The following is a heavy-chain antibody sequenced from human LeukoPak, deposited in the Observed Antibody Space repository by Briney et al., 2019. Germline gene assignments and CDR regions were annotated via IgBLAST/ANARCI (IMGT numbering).Heavy chain of an antibody. CDR1: GYTFTGYY. CDR2: INPNSGGT. Sequence: ASVKVSCKASGYTFTGYYMHWVRQAPGQGLEWMGWINPNSGGTNYQGRVTMTRDTSISTAYMELSRLRSDDTAVYYCARDRSIAAAGTELDYWGQGTLVTVSS. V-gene: IGHV1-2*02. D-gene: IGHD6-13*01. J-gene: IGHJ4*02. CDR3: ARDRSIAAAGTELDY.